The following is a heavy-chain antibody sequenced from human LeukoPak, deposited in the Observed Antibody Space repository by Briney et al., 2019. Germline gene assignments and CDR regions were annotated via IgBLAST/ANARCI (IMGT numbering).Heavy chain of an antibody. J-gene: IGHJ6*02. CDR2: IYTAGST. V-gene: IGHV3-66*01. CDR1: GFTVSSYY. D-gene: IGHD5-24*01. Sequence: HTGGSLRLSCAASGFTVSSYYMTWVRQAPGTGLGWVSVIYTAGSTHYADSVKGRFTISRDNSKNTLYLQMNSPRAEDTAVYHCARSTYRDGYNNYYYAMDVWGQGTTVTVSS. CDR3: ARSTYRDGYNNYYYAMDV.